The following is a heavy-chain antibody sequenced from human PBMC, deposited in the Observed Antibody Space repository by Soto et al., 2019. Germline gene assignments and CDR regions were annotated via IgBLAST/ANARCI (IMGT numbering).Heavy chain of an antibody. CDR3: ARGEAIAAAGKFDY. J-gene: IGHJ4*02. V-gene: IGHV1-18*01. CDR1: GYTFTSYG. CDR2: ISAYNGNT. Sequence: PSVKVSCKASGYTFTSYGISWVRQAPGQGLEWMGWISAYNGNTNYAQKLQGRVTMTTDTSTSTAYMELRSLRSDDTAVYYCARGEAIAAAGKFDYWGQGTLVTVSS. D-gene: IGHD6-13*01.